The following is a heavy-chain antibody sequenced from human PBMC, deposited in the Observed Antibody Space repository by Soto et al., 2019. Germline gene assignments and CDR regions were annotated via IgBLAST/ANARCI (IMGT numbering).Heavy chain of an antibody. CDR2: ISYDGSNK. J-gene: IGHJ1*01. D-gene: IGHD6-13*01. CDR1: GFTFSSYG. CDR3: AKDAGYSSSWIFQH. V-gene: IGHV3-30*18. Sequence: HPGGSLRLSCAASGFTFSSYGMHWVRQAPGKGLEWVAVISYDGSNKYYADSVKGRFTISRDNSKNTLYLQMNSLRAEDTAVYYCAKDAGYSSSWIFQHWGQGTLVTVSS.